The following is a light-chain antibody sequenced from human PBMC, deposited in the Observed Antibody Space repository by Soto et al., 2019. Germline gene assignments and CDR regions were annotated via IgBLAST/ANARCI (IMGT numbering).Light chain of an antibody. CDR2: DVS. CDR1: SSDVGGYNY. CDR3: SSYISGSTPYV. V-gene: IGLV2-14*01. Sequence: QSALTQPASVSGSPGQSITISCTGSSSDVGGYNYVSWYQQHPNKAPKLMIYDVSNRPSGVSNRFSGSKSGNTASLTISGLQAEDEADYYCSSYISGSTPYVFGTGTKLTVL. J-gene: IGLJ1*01.